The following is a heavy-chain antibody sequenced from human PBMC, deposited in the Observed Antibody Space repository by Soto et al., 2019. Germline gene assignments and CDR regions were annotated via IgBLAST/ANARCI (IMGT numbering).Heavy chain of an antibody. J-gene: IGHJ4*02. D-gene: IGHD3-22*01. CDR3: ARQIYDSDTGPNFQYFFDS. CDR1: GYSFAGYW. Sequence: PGESLKISCKGSGYSFAGYWITWVRQKPGKGLEWMGRIDPSDSQTYYSPSFRGHVTISATKSITTVFLQWSSLRASDTAMYYCARQIYDSDTGPNFQYFFDSWGQGTPVTVSS. V-gene: IGHV5-10-1*01. CDR2: IDPSDSQT.